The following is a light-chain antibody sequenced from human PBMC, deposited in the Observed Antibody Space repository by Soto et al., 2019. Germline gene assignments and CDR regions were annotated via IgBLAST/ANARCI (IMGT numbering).Light chain of an antibody. V-gene: IGKV1-5*03. CDR3: QHYDTYPLT. Sequence: DIPMTQSPSTLSASVGDRVTITCRASQSISSWLAWYQQKPGKAPKLLLYKASSLESGVPSRFSGSGSGTEFTLTISSLQPDDFATYYCQHYDTYPLTFGGGTKLEIK. CDR1: QSISSW. J-gene: IGKJ4*01. CDR2: KAS.